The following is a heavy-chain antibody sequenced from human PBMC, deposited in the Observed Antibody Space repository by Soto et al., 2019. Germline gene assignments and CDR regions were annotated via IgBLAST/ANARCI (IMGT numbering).Heavy chain of an antibody. Sequence: EVQLLESGGGLVQPGGSLRLSCAVSGFTFSNYGMSWVRQAPGKGLEWVSASSGSGDTTYYADSVKGRFTISRDNSKNTLYVQMNSLRAEDTAVYYCAKDLGFDGSGIEIWGQGTLVTGSP. CDR2: SSGSGDTT. CDR1: GFTFSNYG. J-gene: IGHJ4*02. V-gene: IGHV3-23*01. CDR3: AKDLGFDGSGIEI. D-gene: IGHD3-10*01.